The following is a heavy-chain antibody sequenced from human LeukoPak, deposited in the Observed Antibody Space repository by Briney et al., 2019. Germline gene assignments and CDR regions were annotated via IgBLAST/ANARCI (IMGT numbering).Heavy chain of an antibody. CDR2: MYSGGTT. J-gene: IGHJ4*02. Sequence: GGSLRLSCTGSGFTVSSSYMSWVRQTPGKGLEWVSVMYSGGTTYYADSVKGRFTISRDNSKNTLYLQMNSLRAEDTAVYYCAKDREAYSSIDYWGQGTLVTVSS. V-gene: IGHV3-53*01. D-gene: IGHD6-13*01. CDR3: AKDREAYSSIDY. CDR1: GFTVSSSY.